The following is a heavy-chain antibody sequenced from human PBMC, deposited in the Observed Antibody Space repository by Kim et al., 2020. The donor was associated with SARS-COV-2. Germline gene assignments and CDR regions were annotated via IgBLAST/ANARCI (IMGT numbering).Heavy chain of an antibody. Sequence: SETLSLTCTVSGGSISSSSYYWGWIRQPPGKGLEWIGSIYYSGSTYYNPSLKSRVTISVDTSKNQFSLKLSSVTAGDTAVYYCARDPFITMILVATGYYYGMDVWGQGTTVTVSS. CDR2: IYYSGST. V-gene: IGHV4-39*02. CDR1: GGSISSSSYY. J-gene: IGHJ6*02. CDR3: ARDPFITMILVATGYYYGMDV. D-gene: IGHD3-22*01.